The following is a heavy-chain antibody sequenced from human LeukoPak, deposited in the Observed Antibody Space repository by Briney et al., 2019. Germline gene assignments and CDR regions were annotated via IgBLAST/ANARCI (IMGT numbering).Heavy chain of an antibody. Sequence: ASVKVSCKASGGTFISYAISWVRQAPGQGLEWMGGIIPIFGTANYAQKFQGRVTITADESTSTAYMELSSLRSEDTAVYHCASVVPAAPNYYYYGMDVWGQGITVTVSS. J-gene: IGHJ6*02. CDR2: IIPIFGTA. D-gene: IGHD2-2*01. CDR3: ASVVPAAPNYYYYGMDV. V-gene: IGHV1-69*13. CDR1: GGTFISYA.